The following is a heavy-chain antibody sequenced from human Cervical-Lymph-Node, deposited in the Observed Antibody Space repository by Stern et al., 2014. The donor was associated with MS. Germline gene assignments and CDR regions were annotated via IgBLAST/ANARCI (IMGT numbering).Heavy chain of an antibody. Sequence: EQLEESGAEVKKPGSSVKVSCKASGGTFSSYGFSWVRQAPGQGLEWLGGIIPFFGTAHYAQKLQGRVTITADESTSTTYMELSSLRSEDTAVYYCARDSAVARGDYWGQGTLVTVSS. J-gene: IGHJ4*02. CDR2: IIPFFGTA. V-gene: IGHV1-69*01. D-gene: IGHD6-19*01. CDR3: ARDSAVARGDY. CDR1: GGTFSSYG.